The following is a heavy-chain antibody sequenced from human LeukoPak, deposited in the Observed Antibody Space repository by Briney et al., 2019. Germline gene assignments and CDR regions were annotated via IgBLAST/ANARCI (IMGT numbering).Heavy chain of an antibody. J-gene: IGHJ3*01. CDR3: ARDHHRRLYDSQARDTFDF. V-gene: IGHV3-21*01. CDR2: ISSSGSYI. D-gene: IGHD3-22*01. Sequence: PGGSLRLSCATSGFTFSSYSMNWVRQAPGKGLEWVSSISSSGSYIYYTDSLKGRFTISRDNARNSLYLQMNSLRAEDTAVYYCARDHHRRLYDSQARDTFDFWGQGTMVTVSS. CDR1: GFTFSSYS.